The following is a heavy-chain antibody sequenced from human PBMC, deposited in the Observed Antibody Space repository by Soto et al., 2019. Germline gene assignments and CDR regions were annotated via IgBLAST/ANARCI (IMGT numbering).Heavy chain of an antibody. D-gene: IGHD2-2*01. CDR3: ARSSTSANYFDY. CDR2: IYYSGST. J-gene: IGHJ4*02. CDR1: GGSVNSVDYY. V-gene: IGHV4-31*03. Sequence: PSETLSLTCTVSGGSVNSVDYYWSWIRQHPGKGLEWIGHIYYSGSTYYNPSLKSRVTISVDTSKNQFSLKLSSVTAADTAVYYCARSSTSANYFDYWGQGTLVTVSS.